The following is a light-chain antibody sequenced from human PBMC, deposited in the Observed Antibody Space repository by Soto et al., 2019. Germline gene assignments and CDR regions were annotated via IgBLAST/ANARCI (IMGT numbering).Light chain of an antibody. V-gene: IGLV1-44*01. Sequence: QSVLTQPHSASGTPGQRVTISCSGSSSNNGNNSVHWFQQLPGTAPKLLISTTNQRPSGVPERFSGSKSGTSASLAISGLQSEDEADYYCAAWDDSLNGHVFGTGTKVTVL. CDR3: AAWDDSLNGHV. J-gene: IGLJ1*01. CDR1: SSNNGNNS. CDR2: TTN.